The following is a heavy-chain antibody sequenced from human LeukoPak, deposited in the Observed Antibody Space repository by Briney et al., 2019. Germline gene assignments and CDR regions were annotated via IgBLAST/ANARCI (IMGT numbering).Heavy chain of an antibody. CDR3: ARTGYSGYSSDFDY. CDR1: GGSFRGDY. CDR2: INHIGST. Sequence: PSETLSLTCAVYGGSFRGDYWGWIRHPPRKGREWIVEINHIGSTNYNTSPTSRVTISVDTSTNQFSLKLSSVTAADTAVYYCARTGYSGYSSDFDYWGQGTLVTVSS. J-gene: IGHJ4*02. D-gene: IGHD5-12*01. V-gene: IGHV4-34*01.